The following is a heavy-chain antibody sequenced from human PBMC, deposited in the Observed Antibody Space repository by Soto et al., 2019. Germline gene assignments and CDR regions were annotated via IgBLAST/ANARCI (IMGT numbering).Heavy chain of an antibody. D-gene: IGHD3-10*01. Sequence: ASVKVSCKASGYTFTSYAMHWVRQAPGQRLEWMGWINAGNGNTKYSQKFQGRVTITRDTSASTAYMELSSLRSEDTAVYYCGRLLTMVRGVHPPPFGYWGQGTLVT. CDR2: INAGNGNT. V-gene: IGHV1-3*01. J-gene: IGHJ4*02. CDR1: GYTFTSYA. CDR3: GRLLTMVRGVHPPPFGY.